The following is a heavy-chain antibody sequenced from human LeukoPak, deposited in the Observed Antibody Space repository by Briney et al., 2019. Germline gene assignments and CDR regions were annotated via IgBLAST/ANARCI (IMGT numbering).Heavy chain of an antibody. CDR2: ISSSSYI. CDR3: ARDLYGDYALDY. CDR1: GFTFSSYT. D-gene: IGHD4-17*01. J-gene: IGHJ4*02. V-gene: IGHV3-21*06. Sequence: PGGSLRLSCAASGFTFSSYTMNWVRQAPGKGLEWVSSISSSSYIHYADSVKGRFTISRDNAKNSLYLQMNSLRAEDTAVYFCARDLYGDYALDYWGQGTLVTVSS.